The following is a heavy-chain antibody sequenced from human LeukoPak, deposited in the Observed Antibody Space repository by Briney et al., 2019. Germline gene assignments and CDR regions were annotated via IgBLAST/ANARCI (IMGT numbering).Heavy chain of an antibody. V-gene: IGHV3-30-3*01. CDR2: ISYDENNK. CDR1: GFTFSNYA. D-gene: IGHD1-26*01. CDR3: ARVGGSYTSGGNWFDP. Sequence: GGSLRLSCAASGFTFSNYAMYWVRQAPGKGLEWVAVISYDENNKYYTDSVKGRFTISRDNSKNTLYLQMNSLRAEDTAVYYCARVGGSYTSGGNWFDPWGQGTLVTVSS. J-gene: IGHJ5*02.